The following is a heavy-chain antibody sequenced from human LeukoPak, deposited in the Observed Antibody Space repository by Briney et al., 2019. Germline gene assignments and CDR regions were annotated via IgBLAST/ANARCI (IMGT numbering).Heavy chain of an antibody. D-gene: IGHD6-13*01. V-gene: IGHV4-59*01. CDR1: GGSISNYY. J-gene: IGHJ4*02. Sequence: SETLSLTCTVSGGSISNYYWSWIRQPPGKGLEWIGYIFYTGTTNYNFSLKSRLTISVDTSKNQFSLRLTSVTAADTAVYYCARGWRYFDYWGQGTLVTVSS. CDR3: ARGWRYFDY. CDR2: IFYTGTT.